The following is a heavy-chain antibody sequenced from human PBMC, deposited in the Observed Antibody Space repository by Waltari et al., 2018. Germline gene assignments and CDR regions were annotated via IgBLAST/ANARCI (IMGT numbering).Heavy chain of an antibody. D-gene: IGHD3-3*01. CDR2: ISPYSGDT. CDR3: ARSNVHYDFWSGYTTNWFDP. J-gene: IGHJ5*02. Sequence: QVQLVQSGAEVKKPGASVKVSCKASGYTFTTYGISWVRQAPGQGLEWMGWISPYSGDTYYAQKFQGRVTMTTDTMTTDTSTSTAYMELRSLKSDDTAVYYCARSNVHYDFWSGYTTNWFDPWGQGTLVTVSS. V-gene: IGHV1-18*01. CDR1: GYTFTTYG.